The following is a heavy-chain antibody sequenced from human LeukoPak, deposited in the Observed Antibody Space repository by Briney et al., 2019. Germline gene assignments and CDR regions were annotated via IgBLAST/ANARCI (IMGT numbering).Heavy chain of an antibody. CDR3: TKNQYSGTIITPLDPFDV. CDR2: IDPNTGGT. J-gene: IGHJ3*01. V-gene: IGHV1-2*02. D-gene: IGHD3-10*01. Sequence: ASVTVSCKGSGYTFTRYYIHWLRQAPGQGIEWMGWIDPNTGGTNFAQKFQGRITMTRDTSINTVYMELNRLRSDDTAVYYCTKNQYSGTIITPLDPFDVWGQGTMVTVSS. CDR1: GYTFTRYY.